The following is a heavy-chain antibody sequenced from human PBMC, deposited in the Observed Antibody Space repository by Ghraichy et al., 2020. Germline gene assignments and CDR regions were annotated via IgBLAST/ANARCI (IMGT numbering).Heavy chain of an antibody. CDR1: GGSFSGYY. Sequence: SETLSLTCAVYGGSFSGYYWSWIRQPPGKGLEWIGEINHSGSTNYNPSLKSRVTISVDTSKNQFSLKLSSVTAADTAVYYCARGLRSTYSGGWYRWFDPWGQETLVTVSS. V-gene: IGHV4-34*01. CDR3: ARGLRSTYSGGWYRWFDP. D-gene: IGHD6-19*01. CDR2: INHSGST. J-gene: IGHJ5*02.